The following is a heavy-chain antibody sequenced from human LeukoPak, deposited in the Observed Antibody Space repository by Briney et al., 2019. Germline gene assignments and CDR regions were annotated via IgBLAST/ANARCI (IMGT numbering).Heavy chain of an antibody. CDR1: GYTFTSYG. D-gene: IGHD3-10*01. CDR3: ARDRAHGPGDY. V-gene: IGHV1-18*01. CDR2: ISTYNDDT. J-gene: IGHJ4*02. Sequence: ASVKVSCKASGYTFTSYGISWVRQAPGQGLEWMGWISTYNDDTNYAQKFQGRVTMTTDTSTTTAYMELRSLRSDNTAVYYCARDRAHGPGDYWGQGTLVTVSS.